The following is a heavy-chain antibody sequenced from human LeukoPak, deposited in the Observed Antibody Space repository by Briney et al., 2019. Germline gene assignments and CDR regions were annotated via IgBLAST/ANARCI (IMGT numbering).Heavy chain of an antibody. D-gene: IGHD2-2*01. J-gene: IGHJ5*02. CDR3: TRGAFHTSSVWFDP. V-gene: IGHV4-34*01. CDR2: INHRGTT. CDR1: GESFSHYY. Sequence: PSETLSLTRAVSGESFSHYYWSWLRQTPGKGLEWIGEINHRGTTNYNPSLKSRVAISIDTSRNQFSLQVTSVTAADTAVFYCTRGAFHTSSVWFDPWGQGTLVTVSS.